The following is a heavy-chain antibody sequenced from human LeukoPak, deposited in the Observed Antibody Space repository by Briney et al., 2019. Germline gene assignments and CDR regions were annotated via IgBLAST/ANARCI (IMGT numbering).Heavy chain of an antibody. CDR3: ARDLVMITFGGVNFFDY. Sequence: SVKVSCKASGGTFSSFAINWVRQAPGQGLEWMGGIIPIFGTANYAQKFQGRVTITADESTSTAYMELSSLRSEDTAVYYCARDLVMITFGGVNFFDYWGQGTLVTVSS. V-gene: IGHV1-69*13. D-gene: IGHD3-16*01. J-gene: IGHJ4*02. CDR1: GGTFSSFA. CDR2: IIPIFGTA.